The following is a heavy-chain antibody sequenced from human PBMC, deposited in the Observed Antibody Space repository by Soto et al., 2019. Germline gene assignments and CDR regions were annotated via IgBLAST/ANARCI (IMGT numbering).Heavy chain of an antibody. V-gene: IGHV3-23*05. D-gene: IGHD6-6*01. CDR1: GFTFSTYA. Sequence: GGSLRLSCAASGFTFSTYAMSWVRQAPGKGLEWVATIGGSTTSTYYADSVKGRFTISRDNSENTLYLQMNSLRADDTAVYYCAKGYVAALSYFDYWGQGTLVTVSS. CDR3: AKGYVAALSYFDY. J-gene: IGHJ4*02. CDR2: IGGSTTST.